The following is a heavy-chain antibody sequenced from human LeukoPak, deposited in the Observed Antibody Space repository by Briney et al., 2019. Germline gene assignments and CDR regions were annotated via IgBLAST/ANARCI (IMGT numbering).Heavy chain of an antibody. D-gene: IGHD2-15*01. CDR2: ISSTGGTI. CDR1: GFTFSSYA. CDR3: ARGYSRAAFDI. V-gene: IGHV3-48*01. Sequence: GGSLRLSCAASGFTFSSYAMHWVRQAPGKGLEWVSFISSTGGTIYYADAVKGRFTVSRDNAKNSLLLQMNSLRAEDTALYYCARGYSRAAFDIWGQGTMVTVSS. J-gene: IGHJ3*02.